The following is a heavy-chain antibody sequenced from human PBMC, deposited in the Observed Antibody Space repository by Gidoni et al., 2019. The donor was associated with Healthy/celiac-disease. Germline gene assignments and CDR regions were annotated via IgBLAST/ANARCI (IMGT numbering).Heavy chain of an antibody. Sequence: QVQLQESGPGLVKPSETLSLTCAVSGYSISSGYYWGWIRQPPGKGLEWIGSIYHSGSTYYNPSLKSRVTISVDTSKNQFSLKLSSVTAADTAVYYCARGKGGLGVDWFDPWGQGTLVTVSS. D-gene: IGHD3-16*01. CDR1: GYSISSGYY. J-gene: IGHJ5*02. CDR3: ARGKGGLGVDWFDP. CDR2: IYHSGST. V-gene: IGHV4-38-2*01.